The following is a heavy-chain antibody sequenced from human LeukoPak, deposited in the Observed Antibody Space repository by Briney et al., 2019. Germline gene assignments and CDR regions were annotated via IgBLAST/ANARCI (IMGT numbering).Heavy chain of an antibody. CDR3: ARYAVEYRGTYFDY. J-gene: IGHJ4*02. V-gene: IGHV4-34*01. CDR1: GGSFSGYY. CDR2: INHSGST. Sequence: SEALSLTCAVYGGSFSGYYWSWIRQPPGKGLGWIGEINHSGSTNSNSSLKSRVTISVDTSKNQFSLKLSSVSASDTAVYYCARYAVEYRGTYFDYWGQGTLVTVSS. D-gene: IGHD1-26*01.